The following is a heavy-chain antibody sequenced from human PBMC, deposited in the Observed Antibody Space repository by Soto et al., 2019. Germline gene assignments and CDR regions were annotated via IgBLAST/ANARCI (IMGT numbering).Heavy chain of an antibody. CDR1: GFTFSSYD. Sequence: GGSLRLSCAASGFTFSSYDMHWVRQATGKGLEWVSAIGTAGDTYYPGSVKGRFTISRENAKNSLYLQMTSLRAEDTAVYYCARYLSIAAHYGMDVWGQGTTVTVSS. J-gene: IGHJ6*02. D-gene: IGHD6-6*01. V-gene: IGHV3-13*01. CDR2: IGTAGDT. CDR3: ARYLSIAAHYGMDV.